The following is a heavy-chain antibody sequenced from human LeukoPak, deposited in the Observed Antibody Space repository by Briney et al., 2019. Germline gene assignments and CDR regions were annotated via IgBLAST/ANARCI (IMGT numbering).Heavy chain of an antibody. CDR1: GGTFSSYA. J-gene: IGHJ6*04. Sequence: SVKVSCKASGGTFSSYAISWVRQAPGQGLEWMGGIIPIFGTANYAQKFQGRVTITADESTSTAYMELSSLRSEDTAVYYCARGITMVRGVIGYYYYAMDVWGKGTTVTVSS. CDR2: IIPIFGTA. D-gene: IGHD3-10*01. V-gene: IGHV1-69*13. CDR3: ARGITMVRGVIGYYYYAMDV.